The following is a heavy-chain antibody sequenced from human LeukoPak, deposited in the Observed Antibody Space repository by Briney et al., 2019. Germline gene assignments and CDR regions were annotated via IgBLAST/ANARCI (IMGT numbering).Heavy chain of an antibody. Sequence: PGRSLRLSCAASGFTFSSYGMHWVRQAPGKGLEWVAVISYDGSNKYYADSVKGRFTISRDNSKNTLYLQMNSLRAEDTAVYYCAKDSEQLPHSFDYWGQGTLVTVSS. CDR2: ISYDGSNK. CDR3: AKDSEQLPHSFDY. J-gene: IGHJ4*02. D-gene: IGHD6-13*01. V-gene: IGHV3-30*18. CDR1: GFTFSSYG.